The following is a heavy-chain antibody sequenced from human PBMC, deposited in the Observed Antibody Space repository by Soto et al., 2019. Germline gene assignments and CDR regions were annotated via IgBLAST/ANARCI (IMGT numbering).Heavy chain of an antibody. CDR2: ISAYNGNT. V-gene: IGHV1-18*01. CDR1: GYTFTSYG. Sequence: QVQLVQSGAEVKKPGASLKVSYKASGYTFTSYGISWVRQAPGQGLEWMGWISAYNGNTKYAQKFQGRVTMTTDTSTSTAYMEVRSLRSDDTAVYYCARDAAAGLNDYWGQGTLVTVSS. D-gene: IGHD6-13*01. CDR3: ARDAAAGLNDY. J-gene: IGHJ4*02.